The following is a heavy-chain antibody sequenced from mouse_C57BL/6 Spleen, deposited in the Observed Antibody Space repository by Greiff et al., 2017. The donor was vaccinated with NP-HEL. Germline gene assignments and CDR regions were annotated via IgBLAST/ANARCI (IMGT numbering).Heavy chain of an antibody. J-gene: IGHJ3*01. CDR3: AREIYYGSSSWFAY. Sequence: VQLQQSGAELVRPGTSVKVSCKASGYAFTNYLIEWVKQRPGQGLEWFGVINPGSGGTNYNEKFKGKATLTADKSSSTAYMQLSSLTSEDSAVYFCAREIYYGSSSWFAYWGQGTLVTVSA. CDR1: GYAFTNYL. V-gene: IGHV1-54*01. CDR2: INPGSGGT. D-gene: IGHD1-1*01.